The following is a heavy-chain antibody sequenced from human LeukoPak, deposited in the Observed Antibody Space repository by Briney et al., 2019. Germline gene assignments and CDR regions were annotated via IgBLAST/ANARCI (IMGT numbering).Heavy chain of an antibody. CDR3: ARIEDVTRGYNHAYYFDY. V-gene: IGHV4-38-2*02. CDR1: GYSISSDYY. J-gene: IGHJ4*02. Sequence: PSESLSLTCTVSGYSISSDYYWGWIRQPPGKGVEWIGNIFHNGNTYYNPSLKSRVTMSIDTSKKQFSLKLRTATAADTAVYYCARIEDVTRGYNHAYYFDYWGQGTLVTVSS. CDR2: IFHNGNT. D-gene: IGHD5-18*01.